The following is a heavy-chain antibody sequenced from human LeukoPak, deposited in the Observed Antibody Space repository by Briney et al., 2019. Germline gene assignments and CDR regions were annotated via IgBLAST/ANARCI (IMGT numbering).Heavy chain of an antibody. CDR1: GYTFTSYD. CDR2: MNPNSGNT. Sequence: GASVKVSCKASGYTFTSYDINWVRQATGQGLEWMGWMNPNSGNTGYAQKFQGRVTITRNTSISTAYMELSSLRSEDTAVYYCAREIGGGYFDWLLSRDAFDIWGQGTMVTVSS. J-gene: IGHJ3*02. CDR3: AREIGGGYFDWLLSRDAFDI. D-gene: IGHD3-9*01. V-gene: IGHV1-8*01.